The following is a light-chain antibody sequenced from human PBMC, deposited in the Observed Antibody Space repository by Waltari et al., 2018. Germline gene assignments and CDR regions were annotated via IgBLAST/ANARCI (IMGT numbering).Light chain of an antibody. CDR2: RNQ. Sequence: QSLLTQPPSASGTPGPHVTISCYGSTSNIGSYHVHWYQQVPGMAPKVVISRNQQRPSGVPDRFSGSKSGTTASLAISGLRSEDEAEYICAAWDASLSGNVFGRGTKLTVL. V-gene: IGLV1-47*01. J-gene: IGLJ6*01. CDR3: AAWDASLSGNV. CDR1: TSNIGSYH.